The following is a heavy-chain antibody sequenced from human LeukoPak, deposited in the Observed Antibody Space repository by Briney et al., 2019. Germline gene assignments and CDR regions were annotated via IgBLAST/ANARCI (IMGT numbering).Heavy chain of an antibody. CDR3: ARGLTYYYGSGSYGHDY. D-gene: IGHD3-10*01. V-gene: IGHV3-74*01. CDR1: GFTFSSSW. CDR2: INDVGGST. J-gene: IGHJ4*02. Sequence: GGSLRLSCAASGFTFSSSWMHWVRQAPGKGLVWVSRINDVGGSTSYADSVKGRFTISRDNAKNTLYLQMDNLRAEDTAVYYCARGLTYYYGSGSYGHDYWGQGTLVTVSS.